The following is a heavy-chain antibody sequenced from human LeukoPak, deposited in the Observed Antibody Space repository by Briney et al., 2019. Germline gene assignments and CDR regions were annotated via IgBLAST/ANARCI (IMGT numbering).Heavy chain of an antibody. V-gene: IGHV3-23*01. CDR2: ISGSGGST. CDR3: AKDGAPRTRFLEWLYSPFDY. Sequence: GSLRLSCAASGFTFSSYAMSWVRQAPGKGLEWVSAISGSGGSTYYADSVKGRFTISRDNSKNPLYLQMNSLRAEDTAVYYCAKDGAPRTRFLEWLYSPFDYWGQGTLVTVSS. D-gene: IGHD3-3*01. J-gene: IGHJ4*02. CDR1: GFTFSSYA.